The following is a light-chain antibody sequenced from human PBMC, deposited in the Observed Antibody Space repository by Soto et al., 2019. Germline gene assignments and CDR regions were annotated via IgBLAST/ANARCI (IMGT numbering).Light chain of an antibody. CDR2: DAS. CDR1: QGISSA. J-gene: IGKJ5*01. CDR3: QQFDNYPIT. V-gene: IGKV1D-13*01. Sequence: GDRVTITCRTSQGISSALAWYRQKPGKAPNLLIYDASNMESGVPSRFSGSGSGTDFTLTISSLQPEDFATYYCQQFDNYPITFGQGTRLEIK.